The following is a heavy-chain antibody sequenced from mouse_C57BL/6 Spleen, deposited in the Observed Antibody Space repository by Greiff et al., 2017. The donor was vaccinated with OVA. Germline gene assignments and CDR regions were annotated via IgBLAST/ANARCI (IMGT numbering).Heavy chain of an antibody. J-gene: IGHJ4*01. CDR3: ARHHYGYAMDY. CDR1: GFTFSDYG. V-gene: IGHV5-17*01. D-gene: IGHD1-1*01. CDR2: ISSGSSTI. Sequence: EVKLMESGGGLVKPGGSLKLSCAASGFTFSDYGMHWVRQAPEKGLEWVAYISSGSSTIYDADTVKGRFTISRDNAKNTLFLQMTSLRSEDTAMYYCARHHYGYAMDYWGQGTSVTVSS.